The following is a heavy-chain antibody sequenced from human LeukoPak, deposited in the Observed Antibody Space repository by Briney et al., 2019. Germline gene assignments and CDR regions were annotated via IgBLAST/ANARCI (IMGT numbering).Heavy chain of an antibody. V-gene: IGHV4-59*01. Sequence: PSETLSLTCTVSGGSISSYYWSWIRQPPGKGLEGIGNIYYSGSTNYNPSLKSRVTISVDTSKNQFSLKLSSVTAADTAVYYCARDPSRGYSGYVAFDIWGQGTMVTVSS. CDR3: ARDPSRGYSGYVAFDI. CDR1: GGSISSYY. CDR2: IYYSGST. J-gene: IGHJ3*02. D-gene: IGHD5-12*01.